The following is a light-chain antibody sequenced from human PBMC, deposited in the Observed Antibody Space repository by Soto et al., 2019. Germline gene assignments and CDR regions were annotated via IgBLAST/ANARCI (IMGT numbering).Light chain of an antibody. Sequence: DIVMTLSPLSLPVTPGEPASISCRSSQSLLHSNGYNYLDWYLQKPGQSPQLLIYLGSNRASGVPDRFSGSESVTDFTLKISRVEAADVDVYYYMPAIQTPNTFDQATKLVTK. CDR2: LGS. CDR3: MPAIQTPNT. J-gene: IGKJ2*01. CDR1: QSLLHSNGYNY. V-gene: IGKV2-28*01.